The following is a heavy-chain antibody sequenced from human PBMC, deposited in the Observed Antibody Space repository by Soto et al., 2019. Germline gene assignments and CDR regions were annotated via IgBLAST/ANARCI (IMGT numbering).Heavy chain of an antibody. CDR3: ARGGYGDYWVHTLDI. V-gene: IGHV4-34*01. CDR2: ISHSGSN. D-gene: IGHD4-17*01. CDR1: GGSFSGYY. Sequence: QVQLQQWGAGLLKPSETLSLTCAVYGGSFSGYYWSWIRQPPGKGLEWIGEISHSGSNNYNPSLKSRVTISVGTSKNQFSLKLSSVTAADTAVYYCARGGYGDYWVHTLDIWGQGTMVTVSS. J-gene: IGHJ3*02.